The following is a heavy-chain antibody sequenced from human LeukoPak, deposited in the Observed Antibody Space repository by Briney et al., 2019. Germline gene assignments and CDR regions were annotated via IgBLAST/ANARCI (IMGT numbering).Heavy chain of an antibody. V-gene: IGHV5-51*01. Sequence: GESLKISCKGSGYSFTCSWIGWVRQMPGKGLEWMGIIYPGDSDTRYSPSFQGQVTISADKSISTAYLQWSSLKASDTAMYYCARVARGGGSYTGGSDYWGQGTLVTVSS. CDR3: ARVARGGGSYTGGSDY. D-gene: IGHD1-26*01. CDR2: IYPGDSDT. CDR1: GYSFTCSW. J-gene: IGHJ4*02.